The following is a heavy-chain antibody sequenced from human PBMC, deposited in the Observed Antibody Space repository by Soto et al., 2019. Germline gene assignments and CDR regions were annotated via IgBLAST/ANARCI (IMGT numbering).Heavy chain of an antibody. Sequence: GASVKVSCKASGYTFTGYYIHWVRQAPGQGPEWMGWVNPKSGGTNYAQDFEDWVTMTRDTSISTAYMELRRLRSDDTAVYYCALSISMAGLYFDYWGQGTRVTVSS. V-gene: IGHV1-2*04. CDR2: VNPKSGGT. J-gene: IGHJ4*02. D-gene: IGHD6-19*01. CDR1: GYTFTGYY. CDR3: ALSISMAGLYFDY.